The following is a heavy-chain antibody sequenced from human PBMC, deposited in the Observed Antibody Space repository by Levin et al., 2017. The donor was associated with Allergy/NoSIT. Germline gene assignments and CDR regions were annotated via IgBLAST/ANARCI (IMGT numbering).Heavy chain of an antibody. CDR3: AKVRRELVIATDAFDI. CDR1: GFTFSSSA. J-gene: IGHJ3*02. Sequence: GESLKISCAASGFTFSSSAMSWVRQAPGKGLEWVADISDDGSKKYYADSVKGRFTISRDNFKNTLFLQMNSLRVEDTAVYYCAKVRRELVIATDAFDIWGPGTLVTVSS. V-gene: IGHV3-30*18. CDR2: ISDDGSKK. D-gene: IGHD3-9*01.